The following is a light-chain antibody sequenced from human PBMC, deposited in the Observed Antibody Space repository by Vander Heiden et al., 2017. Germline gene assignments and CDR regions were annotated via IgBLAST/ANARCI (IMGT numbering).Light chain of an antibody. V-gene: IGKV3-11*01. CDR2: DAS. Sequence: EIVLTQSPATLSLSPGERATLSCRASQSVSGYLAWYQQKPGQAPRLLIYDASNSANGIPDRFSGSGYVTDSTLTSSSREPEDFAVYYVQQRSTWWTFGQGTKVEIK. J-gene: IGKJ1*01. CDR3: QQRSTWWT. CDR1: QSVSGY.